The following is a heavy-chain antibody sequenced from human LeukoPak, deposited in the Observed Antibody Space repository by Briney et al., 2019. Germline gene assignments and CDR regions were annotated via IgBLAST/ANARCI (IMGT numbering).Heavy chain of an antibody. CDR2: ISGSGGST. V-gene: IGHV3-23*01. D-gene: IGHD3-3*01. CDR3: ANCVDFWSGYYDY. CDR1: GFTFSSYA. Sequence: GGSLRLSCAASGFTFSSYAMSWVRQAPGKGLEWVSGISGSGGSTYYADSVKGRFTISRDNSKNTLYLQMNSLRAEDTAVYYCANCVDFWSGYYDYWGQGTLATVSS. J-gene: IGHJ4*02.